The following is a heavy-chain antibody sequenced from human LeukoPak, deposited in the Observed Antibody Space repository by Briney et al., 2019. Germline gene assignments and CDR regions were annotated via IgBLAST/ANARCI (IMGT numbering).Heavy chain of an antibody. D-gene: IGHD6-13*01. CDR2: IYYSGNT. CDR1: GGSINSSNYY. Sequence: SETLSLTCTVSGGSINSSNYYWGWIRQPPGKGLEWIGSIYYSGNTYYNPSLKSRVTISVDTSKNQFSLKLSSVTAADTAVYYCATDRGGSSSWIDYWGQGTLVTVSS. CDR3: ATDRGGSSSWIDY. J-gene: IGHJ4*02. V-gene: IGHV4-39*07.